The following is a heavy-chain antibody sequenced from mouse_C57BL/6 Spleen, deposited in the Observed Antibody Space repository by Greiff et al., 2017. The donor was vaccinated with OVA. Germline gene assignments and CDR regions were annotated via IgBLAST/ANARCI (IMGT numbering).Heavy chain of an antibody. CDR3: ARDGGPYWYFDV. D-gene: IGHD3-3*01. V-gene: IGHV1-82*01. CDR1: GYAFSSSW. J-gene: IGHJ1*03. Sequence: QVQLKESGPELVKPGASVKISCKASGYAFSSSWMNWVKQRPGKGLEWIGRIYPGDGDTNYNGKFKGKATLTADKSSSTAYMQLSSLTSEDSAVYFCARDGGPYWYFDVWGTGTTVTVSS. CDR2: IYPGDGDT.